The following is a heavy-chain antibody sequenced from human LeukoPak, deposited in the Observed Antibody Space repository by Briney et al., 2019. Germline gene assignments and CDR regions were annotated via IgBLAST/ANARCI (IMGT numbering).Heavy chain of an antibody. Sequence: SETLSLTCTVSGGSISGSSYYWGWIRQPPGKGLEWIGSIYYSGSTYYNPSLKSRVTISVDTSKNQFSLKLSSVTAADTAVYYCARALRYYFDYWGQGTLVTVSS. V-gene: IGHV4-39*07. D-gene: IGHD4-17*01. CDR2: IYYSGST. CDR3: ARALRYYFDY. J-gene: IGHJ4*02. CDR1: GGSISGSSYY.